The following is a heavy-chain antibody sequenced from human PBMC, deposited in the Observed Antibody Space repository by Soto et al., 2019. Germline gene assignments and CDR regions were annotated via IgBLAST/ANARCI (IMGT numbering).Heavy chain of an antibody. D-gene: IGHD3-22*01. CDR1: GFTFSTYG. V-gene: IGHV3-30*18. J-gene: IGHJ4*02. Sequence: GGSLRLSCAASGFTFSTYGMHWVRQAPGKGLEWVAVISYDGSKKYYIDSVKGRFTISRDNSKNTLYLQMNSLRTEDTAVYYCAKGADSTGYYNFDYWGQGT. CDR2: ISYDGSKK. CDR3: AKGADSTGYYNFDY.